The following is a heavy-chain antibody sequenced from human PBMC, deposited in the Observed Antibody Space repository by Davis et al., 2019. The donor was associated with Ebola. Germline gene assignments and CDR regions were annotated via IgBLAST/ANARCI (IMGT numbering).Heavy chain of an antibody. CDR2: IDLSDFHI. D-gene: IGHD6-13*01. CDR1: GYTFTGDW. V-gene: IGHV5-10-1*01. J-gene: IGHJ4*02. CDR3: AITAPYTSSWYSFDY. Sequence: GESLKISCKGSGYTFTGDWISWLRQMPGKGLEWMARIDLSDFHIKYSPSFQGHVTITADKSISTAYLQWSRLAASDTAMYYCAITAPYTSSWYSFDYWGQGTLVTVSS.